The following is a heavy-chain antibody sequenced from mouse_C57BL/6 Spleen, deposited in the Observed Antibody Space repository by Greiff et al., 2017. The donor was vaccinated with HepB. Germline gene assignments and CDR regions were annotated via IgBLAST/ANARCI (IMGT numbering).Heavy chain of an antibody. CDR3: AREGARYFDV. D-gene: IGHD6-1*01. Sequence: QVQLQQPGAELVRPGTSVKLSCKASGYTFTSYWMHWVKQRPGQGLEWIGVIDPSDSYTNYNQKFKGKATLTVDTSSSTAYMQLSSLTSEDSAVYDCAREGARYFDVWGTGTTVTVSS. CDR1: GYTFTSYW. J-gene: IGHJ1*03. V-gene: IGHV1-59*01. CDR2: IDPSDSYT.